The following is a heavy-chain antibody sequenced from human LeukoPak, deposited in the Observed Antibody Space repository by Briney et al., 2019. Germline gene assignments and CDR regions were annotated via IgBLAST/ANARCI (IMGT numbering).Heavy chain of an antibody. J-gene: IGHJ4*02. V-gene: IGHV3-23*01. CDR3: AKGHWRYFDY. Sequence: GGSLRLSCAASGFTFSSYVMIWVRQAPGKGLEWVSAISGSGGNTYYADSVKGRFTISRDNSKNTLYLQMNSLGADDTAVYYCAKGHWRYFDYWGQGTLVTVSS. CDR2: ISGSGGNT. D-gene: IGHD2-8*02. CDR1: GFTFSSYV.